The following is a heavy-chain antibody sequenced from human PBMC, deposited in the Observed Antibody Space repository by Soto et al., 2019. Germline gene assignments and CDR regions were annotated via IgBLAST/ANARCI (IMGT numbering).Heavy chain of an antibody. CDR2: IDSDGRTT. CDR1: GFTLRSYW. CDR3: ARGVVVYQQLVRGRARFDP. V-gene: IGHV3-74*01. D-gene: IGHD6-13*01. J-gene: IGHJ5*02. Sequence: EVQLVESGGGLVQPGESLTLSCAVSGFTLRSYWMHWVRHAPGKGLEWVARIDSDGRTTNYADSVKGRFTISSDNAKNKVFLHMNSLRAEDRAVYYWARGVVVYQQLVRGRARFDPWGHGTLVTVSS.